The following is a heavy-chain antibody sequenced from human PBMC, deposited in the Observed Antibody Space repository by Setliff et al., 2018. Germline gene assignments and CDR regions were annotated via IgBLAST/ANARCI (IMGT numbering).Heavy chain of an antibody. CDR2: IIPIFGTT. CDR1: GGTFSTYA. CDR3: ARSFYGCFNY. V-gene: IGHV1-69*05. J-gene: IGHJ4*02. D-gene: IGHD3-10*01. Sequence: VASVKVSCKASGGTFSTYAINWVRQAPGQGLEWMGGIIPIFGTTDYAQKFQGRVTITTDESTGTAYMEMSSLRSEDTAVYYCARSFYGCFNYWGQGTLVTVSS.